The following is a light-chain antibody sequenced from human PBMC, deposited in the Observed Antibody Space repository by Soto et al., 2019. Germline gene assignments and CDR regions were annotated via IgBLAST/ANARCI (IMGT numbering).Light chain of an antibody. CDR2: DAS. J-gene: IGKJ4*01. V-gene: IGKV3-11*01. Sequence: EIVLTQSPATLSLSPGERAALSCRASQSVSSYLAWYQQKPGQAPKLLIYDASKRATGIPARLSGSGSGTDFTLTISSLEREDFAVYFCEQRSNWPSTFGGGTKVEI. CDR3: EQRSNWPST. CDR1: QSVSSY.